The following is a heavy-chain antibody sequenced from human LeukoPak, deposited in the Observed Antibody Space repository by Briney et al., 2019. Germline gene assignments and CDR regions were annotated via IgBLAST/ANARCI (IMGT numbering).Heavy chain of an antibody. CDR3: ARVLFVVEGGWFDP. D-gene: IGHD3-3*01. CDR1: GFSISSSSHY. V-gene: IGHV4-39*07. Sequence: SETLSLTCTVSGFSISSSSHYWGWIRQPPGKGLEWIGTIYYSGSTYYNPTLKSRVTISADTSKNQFSLKLSSVTAADTAVYYCARVLFVVEGGWFDPWGQGSLVTVSS. J-gene: IGHJ5*02. CDR2: IYYSGST.